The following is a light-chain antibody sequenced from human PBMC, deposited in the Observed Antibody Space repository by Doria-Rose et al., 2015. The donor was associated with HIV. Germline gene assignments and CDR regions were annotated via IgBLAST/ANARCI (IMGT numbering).Light chain of an antibody. V-gene: IGKV1-39*01. CDR1: QNINRF. CDR2: AAS. CDR3: QQSFSTPRT. Sequence: DIQVTQSPSSLSASVGDRVTITCRASQNINRFLNWYQQKPGKVPKVLIYAASSLQSGVPSRFSGSGSGTDLTLTISSLQPEDFATYYCQQSFSTPRTFGQGTKVEIK. J-gene: IGKJ1*01.